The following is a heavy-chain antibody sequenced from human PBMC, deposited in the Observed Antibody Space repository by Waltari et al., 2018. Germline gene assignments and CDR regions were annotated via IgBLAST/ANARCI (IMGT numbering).Heavy chain of an antibody. CDR2: IMTDGREE. CDR1: GFTLSHYW. Sequence: EVQLVESGGGWVQPGGSLRLSCPASGFTLSHYWMSWVRQAPGKGLEWVANIMTDGREEYYVDSVRGRFTISRDNAKNSLYLQMNSLRPEDTAVYYCVRDQWFAFDIWGQGTMVTVSS. J-gene: IGHJ3*02. V-gene: IGHV3-7*01. CDR3: VRDQWFAFDI. D-gene: IGHD3-22*01.